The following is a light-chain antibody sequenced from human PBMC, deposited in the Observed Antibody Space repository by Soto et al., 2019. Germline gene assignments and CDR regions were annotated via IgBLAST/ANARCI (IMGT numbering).Light chain of an antibody. CDR3: CSYAGSYSWV. J-gene: IGLJ3*02. CDR1: SSDVGAYDY. CDR2: DVT. Sequence: QSALTQPRSVSGSPGQSVTISCTGTSSDVGAYDYVSWYQQHPGKAPKFMIYDVTKRPSGVPDRFSGSKSGNTASLTISGLQAEDEADYYCCSYAGSYSWVFSGGTKLTVL. V-gene: IGLV2-11*01.